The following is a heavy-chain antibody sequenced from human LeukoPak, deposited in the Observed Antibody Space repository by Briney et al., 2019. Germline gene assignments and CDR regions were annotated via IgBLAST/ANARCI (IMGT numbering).Heavy chain of an antibody. CDR3: ARGEFAWIQGSYGMNV. CDR2: IYYSGST. D-gene: IGHD5-18*01. Sequence: SETLSLTCTVSGDSISSSSYYWGWIRQSPGKGLEWIGSIYYSGSTYYNPSLKSRVTISVDTSKNQFSLKLSSVTAADTAVYYCARGEFAWIQGSYGMNVWGQGTTVTVSS. J-gene: IGHJ6*02. CDR1: GDSISSSSYY. V-gene: IGHV4-39*01.